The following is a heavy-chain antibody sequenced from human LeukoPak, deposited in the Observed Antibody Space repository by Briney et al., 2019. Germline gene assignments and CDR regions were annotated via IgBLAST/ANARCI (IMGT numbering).Heavy chain of an antibody. D-gene: IGHD1-20*01. CDR1: GFTVSCNY. J-gene: IGHJ4*02. Sequence: PGGSLRLSCAASGFTVSCNYMSWVRQAPGKGLEWVTVIYSGGSTYYADSVKGRFTISRDNSKNTLYLQMNSLRAEDTAVYYCESTITGTAFDYWGQGTLVTVSS. V-gene: IGHV3-53*01. CDR2: IYSGGST. CDR3: ESTITGTAFDY.